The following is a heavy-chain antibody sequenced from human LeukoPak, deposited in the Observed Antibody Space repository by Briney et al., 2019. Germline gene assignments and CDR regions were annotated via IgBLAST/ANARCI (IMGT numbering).Heavy chain of an antibody. D-gene: IGHD5-18*01. Sequence: GESLQISCQGSGYNFTSYWIGWGRQMHGKGLGWSGIIYPGDSDTRYSTSFQCQVTISADKSIRTVYMQWSRLKASDTAMYYCARHGRIQVWLRRSDYYFGMYVWGQGTTVTVSS. CDR3: ARHGRIQVWLRRSDYYFGMYV. V-gene: IGHV5-51*01. CDR1: GYNFTSYW. J-gene: IGHJ6*02. CDR2: IYPGDSDT.